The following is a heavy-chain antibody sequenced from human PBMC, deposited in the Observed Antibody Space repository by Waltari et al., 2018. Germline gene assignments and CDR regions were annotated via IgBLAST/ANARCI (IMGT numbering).Heavy chain of an antibody. CDR3: ARSTWELFRTGYWYFDL. D-gene: IGHD1-26*01. CDR2: IYYSGST. CDR1: GGSISSSSYY. Sequence: QLQLQESGPGLVKPSETLSLTCTVSGGSISSSSYYWGWIRQPPGKGLEWIGRIYYSGSTYANPSLKSRVTISVDTSKNQFSLKLSSVTAADTAVYYCARSTWELFRTGYWYFDLWGRGTLVTVSS. V-gene: IGHV4-39*01. J-gene: IGHJ2*01.